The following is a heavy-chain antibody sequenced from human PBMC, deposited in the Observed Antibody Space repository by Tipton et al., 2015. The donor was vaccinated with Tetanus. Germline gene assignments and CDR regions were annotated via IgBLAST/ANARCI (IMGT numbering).Heavy chain of an antibody. CDR3: ARHVLSNSMGPRKSRQYYIDY. D-gene: IGHD3-10*02. Sequence: QSGAEVKKPGSSMRLSCKASGYTFTGYYMHWVRQAPGQGLEWMGWINPNSGGTNYAQKFQGRVTMTRDTSISTAYMEVSRLRSDDTAIYYCARHVLSNSMGPRKSRQYYIDYWGQGTLVTVSS. V-gene: IGHV1-2*02. CDR1: GYTFTGYY. CDR2: INPNSGGT. J-gene: IGHJ4*02.